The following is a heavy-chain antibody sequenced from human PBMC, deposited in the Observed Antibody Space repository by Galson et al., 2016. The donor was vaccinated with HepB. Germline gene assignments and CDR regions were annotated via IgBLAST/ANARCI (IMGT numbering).Heavy chain of an antibody. J-gene: IGHJ4*02. V-gene: IGHV3-23*01. D-gene: IGHD6-19*01. CDR1: GLTFSSYG. CDR3: AKAPSGWSCYFDY. CDR2: MSGSGGTT. Sequence: SLRLSCAASGLTFSSYGMSWVRQAPGKGLEWVSTMSGSGGTTYYADSVKGRFTSSRDNSKNTGFLQMNSLTAEETAVYYCAKAPSGWSCYFDYWGQGILVTVSS.